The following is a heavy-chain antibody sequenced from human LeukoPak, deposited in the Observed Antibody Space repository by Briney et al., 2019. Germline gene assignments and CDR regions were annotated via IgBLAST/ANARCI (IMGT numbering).Heavy chain of an antibody. CDR1: GYTFITYY. V-gene: IGHV1-2*02. CDR2: IDPKSGGS. CDR3: ARDGVQSSSSVGDWLDP. Sequence: ASVKVSCKASGYTFITYYMHWVRQAPGQGLEWMGWIDPKSGGSKSAQRFQGRVTMTRDTTMNTAYMEMNRLGSDDTAVYYCARDGVQSSSSVGDWLDPWGQGTRVTVSS. D-gene: IGHD6-13*01. J-gene: IGHJ5*02.